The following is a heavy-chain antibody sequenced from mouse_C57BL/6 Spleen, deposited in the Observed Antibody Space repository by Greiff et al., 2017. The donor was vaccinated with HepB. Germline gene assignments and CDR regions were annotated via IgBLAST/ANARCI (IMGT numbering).Heavy chain of an antibody. J-gene: IGHJ4*01. Sequence: VQLQQSGAELVRPGSSVKLSCKASGYTFTSYWMHWVKQRPIQGLEWIGNIDPSDSETHYNQKFKDKATLTVDKSSSTAYMQLSSLTSEDSAVYYCAREGGLRRAMDYWGQGTSVTVSS. V-gene: IGHV1-52*01. CDR1: GYTFTSYW. D-gene: IGHD2-2*01. CDR3: AREGGLRRAMDY. CDR2: IDPSDSET.